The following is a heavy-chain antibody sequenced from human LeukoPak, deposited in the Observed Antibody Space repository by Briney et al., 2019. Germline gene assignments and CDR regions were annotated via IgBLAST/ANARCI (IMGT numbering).Heavy chain of an antibody. CDR2: ISYDGSNK. Sequence: SGGSLRLSCAASGFTFSSHAIHWVRQAPGKGLEWVAVISYDGSNKYYADSVKGRSTISRDNSKNTVYLQMNSLRTEDTAVFFCANGGIVSAGPDYWGQGTLVTVSS. D-gene: IGHD6-13*01. J-gene: IGHJ4*02. V-gene: IGHV3-30*04. CDR3: ANGGIVSAGPDY. CDR1: GFTFSSHA.